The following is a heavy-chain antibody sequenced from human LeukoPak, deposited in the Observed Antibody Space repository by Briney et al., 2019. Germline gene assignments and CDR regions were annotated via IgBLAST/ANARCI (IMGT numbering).Heavy chain of an antibody. CDR1: GGSITNTNY. V-gene: IGHV4-4*02. CDR3: VRHTTYYYDSSGYPRGAFDV. D-gene: IGHD3-22*01. J-gene: IGHJ3*01. Sequence: SGTLSLTCGVSGGSITNTNYWTWVRQPPGKGLEWIGEVNLQGSTNYNPSLMGRVAIAVDTSENHISLQLTSVTAADTAVYYCVRHTTYYYDSSGYPRGAFDVWGQGTVVTVSS. CDR2: VNLQGST.